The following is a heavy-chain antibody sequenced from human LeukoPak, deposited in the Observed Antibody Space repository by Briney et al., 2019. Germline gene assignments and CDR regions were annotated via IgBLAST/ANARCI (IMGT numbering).Heavy chain of an antibody. Sequence: GGSLRLSCAASGFIFSTYHMNWFRQAPGKGLEWISFISSDSGTIYYADSVKGRFTISRDNAENSLYLQMNSLRDEDTAVYYCARRDPFDYWGQGTMVTVSS. CDR1: GFIFSTYH. CDR3: ARRDPFDY. CDR2: ISSDSGTI. J-gene: IGHJ4*02. V-gene: IGHV3-48*02.